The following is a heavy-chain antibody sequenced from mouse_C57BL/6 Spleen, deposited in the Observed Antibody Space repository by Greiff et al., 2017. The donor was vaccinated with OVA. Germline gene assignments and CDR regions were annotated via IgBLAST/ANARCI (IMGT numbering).Heavy chain of an antibody. D-gene: IGHD2-4*01. CDR1: GFTFSDYG. Sequence: EVMLVESGGGLVKPGGSLTLSCAASGFTFSDYGMHWVRQAPEKGLEWVAYISSGSSTIYYADTVKGRFTISRDNAKNTRFLQMTSLRSEDTAMYYCAREVYDYAGGFDDWGQGTTLTVSS. V-gene: IGHV5-17*01. CDR3: AREVYDYAGGFDD. J-gene: IGHJ2*01. CDR2: ISSGSSTI.